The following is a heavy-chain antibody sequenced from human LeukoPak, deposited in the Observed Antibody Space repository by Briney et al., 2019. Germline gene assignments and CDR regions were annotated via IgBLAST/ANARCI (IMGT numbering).Heavy chain of an antibody. V-gene: IGHV3-33*01. CDR3: ARDTAMATGGEYYYYYMDV. CDR1: GFTFSSYG. Sequence: GRSLRLSCAASGFTFSSYGMHWVRQAPGKGLEWVAVIWYDGSNKYYADSVKGRFTISRDNSKNTLYLQMNSLRAEDTAVYYCARDTAMATGGEYYYYYMDVWGTGTTVTVSS. J-gene: IGHJ6*03. D-gene: IGHD5-18*01. CDR2: IWYDGSNK.